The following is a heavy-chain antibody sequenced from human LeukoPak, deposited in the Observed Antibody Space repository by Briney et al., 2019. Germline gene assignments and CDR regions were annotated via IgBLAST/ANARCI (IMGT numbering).Heavy chain of an antibody. Sequence: SETLSLTCAVYGGSFSGYYWSWIRQPPGKGLEWGGEINHSGSTNYNPSLKSRVTISVDTSKNQFSLKLSSVTAADTAVYYCARGPTVLRYFDWLPQHWGQGTLVTVSS. J-gene: IGHJ4*02. CDR3: ARGPTVLRYFDWLPQH. V-gene: IGHV4-34*01. CDR2: INHSGST. D-gene: IGHD3-9*01. CDR1: GGSFSGYY.